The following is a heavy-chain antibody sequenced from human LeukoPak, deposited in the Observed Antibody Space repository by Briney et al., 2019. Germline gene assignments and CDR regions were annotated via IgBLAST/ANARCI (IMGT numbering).Heavy chain of an antibody. V-gene: IGHV3-48*03. CDR2: ISSSGNTI. J-gene: IGHJ5*02. CDR3: ARGFGDL. CDR1: VFTFSSYE. D-gene: IGHD3-3*01. Sequence: GGSLRLSCAASVFTFSSYEMNWVRQPPGKGLEWVSYISSSGNTIYYADSVKGRFTISRDNAKNSLYLQMNSLRAEDTAVYYCARGFGDLWGQGTLVTVS.